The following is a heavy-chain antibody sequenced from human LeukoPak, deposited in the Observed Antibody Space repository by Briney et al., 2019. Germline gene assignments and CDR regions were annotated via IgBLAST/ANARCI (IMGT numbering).Heavy chain of an antibody. D-gene: IGHD4-17*01. Sequence: PSETLSLTCTVSGGSISSYYWSWIRQPAGKGLEWIASIYYDGRTYYNPSVKSRVTISVDTSKNQFSLKLSSVTAADTAVYYCASGDYEDYWGQGTLVTVSS. CDR2: IYYDGRT. CDR3: ASGDYEDY. V-gene: IGHV4-59*04. CDR1: GGSISSYY. J-gene: IGHJ4*02.